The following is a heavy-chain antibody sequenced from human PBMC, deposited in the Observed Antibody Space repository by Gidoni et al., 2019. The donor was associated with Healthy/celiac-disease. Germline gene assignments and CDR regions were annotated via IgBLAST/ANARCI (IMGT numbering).Heavy chain of an antibody. CDR1: GGSISSSLYY. D-gene: IGHD1-1*01. J-gene: IGHJ4*02. Sequence: QLQLQESGPGLVKPSETLSLTCAVSGGSISSSLYYWGWSRQPPGKGLEWIGNIFSSGSTYYNPSPRSRVTISVDMSKNQFSLNLTSVTAADTAVYYCATPGIGDYVGYWGQGTLVTVSS. CDR3: ATPGIGDYVGY. V-gene: IGHV4-39*01. CDR2: IFSSGST.